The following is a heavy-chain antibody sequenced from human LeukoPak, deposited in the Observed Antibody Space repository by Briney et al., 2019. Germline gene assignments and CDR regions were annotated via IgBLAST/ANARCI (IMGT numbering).Heavy chain of an antibody. CDR3: ARDPSGSPGTFDY. CDR1: GGTFSSYA. J-gene: IGHJ4*02. CDR2: IIPIFGTA. D-gene: IGHD1-26*01. V-gene: IGHV1-69*05. Sequence: SVKVSCKASGGTFSSYAISWVRQAPGQGLEWMGGIIPIFGTANYAQKLQGRVTMTTDTSTSTAYMELRSLRSDDTAVYYCARDPSGSPGTFDYWGQGTLSPSPQ.